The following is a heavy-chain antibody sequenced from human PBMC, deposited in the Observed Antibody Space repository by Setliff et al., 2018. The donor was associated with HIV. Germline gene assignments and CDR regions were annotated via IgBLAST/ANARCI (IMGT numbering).Heavy chain of an antibody. J-gene: IGHJ6*02. Sequence: GGSLRLSCAASGFTFSTYGMQWVRQAPGKGLEWVAFIRYDGSNQYYADSVKGRFTISRDNAKDSLSLQMNSLRAEDTAVYYCARPGGIAGTGRYYAMDVWGQGTTVTVSS. D-gene: IGHD6-19*01. CDR1: GFTFSTYG. CDR2: IRYDGSNQ. V-gene: IGHV3-30*02. CDR3: ARPGGIAGTGRYYAMDV.